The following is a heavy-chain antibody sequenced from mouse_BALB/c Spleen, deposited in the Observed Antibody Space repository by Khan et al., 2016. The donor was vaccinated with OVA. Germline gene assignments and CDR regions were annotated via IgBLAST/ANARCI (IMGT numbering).Heavy chain of an antibody. Sequence: LVESGAELAKPGASVKMSCKASGYTFINYWILWVKQGPGQGLEWIGYINPSTGYTEYNQNFKDKATLTADKSSSTAYMQLSSLTSEDSAVYYCARRGLRWDFDYWGQGTTLTVSS. J-gene: IGHJ2*01. CDR2: INPSTGYT. CDR1: GYTFINYW. CDR3: ARRGLRWDFDY. V-gene: IGHV1-7*01. D-gene: IGHD1-1*01.